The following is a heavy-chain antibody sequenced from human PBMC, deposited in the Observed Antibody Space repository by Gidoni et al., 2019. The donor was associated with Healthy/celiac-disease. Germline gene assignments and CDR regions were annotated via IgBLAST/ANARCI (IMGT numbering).Heavy chain of an antibody. J-gene: IGHJ6*02. Sequence: EVQLVESGGGLVQPGGSLRLSCAASGFTFRSYEMNWVRQAPGKGLEWVSYISSSGSTIYYADSVKGRFTISRDNAKNSLYLQMNSLRAEDTAVYYCASPGDAPTIYGMDVWGQGTTVTVSS. CDR2: ISSSGSTI. CDR1: GFTFRSYE. V-gene: IGHV3-48*03. D-gene: IGHD2-2*02. CDR3: ASPGDAPTIYGMDV.